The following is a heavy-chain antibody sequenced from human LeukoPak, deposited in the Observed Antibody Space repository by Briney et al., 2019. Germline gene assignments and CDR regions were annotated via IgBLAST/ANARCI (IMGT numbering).Heavy chain of an antibody. J-gene: IGHJ6*04. Sequence: PGGSLRLSCTVSGFTLSSYEMTWFRQAPGKGLEWVSSIGYGGSDTHYADSVKGRFTISRDNAKNSLYLQMNSLRAEDTAVYYCAELGITMIGGVWGKGTTVTISS. CDR2: IGYGGSDT. V-gene: IGHV3-21*01. D-gene: IGHD3-10*02. CDR3: AELGITMIGGV. CDR1: GFTLSSYE.